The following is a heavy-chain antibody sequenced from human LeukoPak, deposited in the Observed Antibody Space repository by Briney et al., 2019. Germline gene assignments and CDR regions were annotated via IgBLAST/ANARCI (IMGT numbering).Heavy chain of an antibody. Sequence: SVKVSCKASGGTFSSYAISWVRQAPGQGLEWMGGIIPIFGTANYAQKFQGRVTITTDESTSTAYMELSSLRSEDTAVYYCARGYVDTAMVPQDMDVWGKGTTVTVSS. CDR1: GGTFSSYA. CDR3: ARGYVDTAMVPQDMDV. CDR2: IIPIFGTA. V-gene: IGHV1-69*05. D-gene: IGHD5-18*01. J-gene: IGHJ6*03.